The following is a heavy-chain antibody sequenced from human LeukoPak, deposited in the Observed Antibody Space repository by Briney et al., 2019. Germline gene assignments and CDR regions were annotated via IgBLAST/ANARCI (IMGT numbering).Heavy chain of an antibody. V-gene: IGHV4-59*01. D-gene: IGHD6-19*01. Sequence: SETLSLTCTVAAGSISSYSSSSIRQPPGKGLEWIGYIYYSGSTNYNPSLASRVTISVDTSKNQFSLKLSSVTAADADVYYCERVFCSSGWYKPCDPWGQGTLVTVSS. CDR2: IYYSGST. CDR1: AGSISSYS. J-gene: IGHJ5*02. CDR3: ERVFCSSGWYKPCDP.